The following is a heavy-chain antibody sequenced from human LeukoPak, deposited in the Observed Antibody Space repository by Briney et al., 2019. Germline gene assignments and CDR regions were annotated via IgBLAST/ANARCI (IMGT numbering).Heavy chain of an antibody. D-gene: IGHD6-13*01. Sequence: GGSLRLSCAASRFTFSSSAMNWVRQAPGKGLEWVSASGTAGDTYYADSVKGRFTISRDDSKNALYLQMTSLRAEDTAVYYCAKKTPGTYPFDYWGQGTLVTVSP. V-gene: IGHV3-23*01. CDR2: SGTAGDT. J-gene: IGHJ4*02. CDR1: RFTFSSSA. CDR3: AKKTPGTYPFDY.